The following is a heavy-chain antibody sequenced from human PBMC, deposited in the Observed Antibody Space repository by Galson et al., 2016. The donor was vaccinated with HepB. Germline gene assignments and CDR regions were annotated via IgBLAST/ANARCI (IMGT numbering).Heavy chain of an antibody. CDR1: GYTFTTSG. V-gene: IGHV1-18*01. CDR2: ISTYSGNT. CDR3: ARDVQYRFDS. D-gene: IGHD2/OR15-2a*01. Sequence: SVKVSCKASGYTFTTSGISWVRQAPGQGLEWMGWISTYSGNTKYAPKFQGGLTLTTDSSTTTDYMEMRSLKFDDTALYYCARDVQYRFDSWGQGTLVTVSS. J-gene: IGHJ4*02.